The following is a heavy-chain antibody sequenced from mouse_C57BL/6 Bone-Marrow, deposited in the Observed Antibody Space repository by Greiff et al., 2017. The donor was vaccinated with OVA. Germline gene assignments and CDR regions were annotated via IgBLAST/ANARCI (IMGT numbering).Heavy chain of an antibody. CDR2: ISHGSGGT. J-gene: IGHJ2*01. V-gene: IGHV1-54*01. CDR1: GFAFTNYL. CDR3: ARWGGNYDY. Sequence: QVQLKESGAELVRPGTSVKVSCKASGFAFTNYLIEWVKQRPGQGLEWIGVISHGSGGTNYNEKFKGKVTLTANKSSSTDYMQLSSLTSEDSAVYFCARWGGNYDYRGQGTTLTASS. D-gene: IGHD2-1*01.